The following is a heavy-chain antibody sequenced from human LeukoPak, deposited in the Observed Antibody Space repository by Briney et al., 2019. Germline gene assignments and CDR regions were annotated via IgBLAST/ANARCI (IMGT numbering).Heavy chain of an antibody. D-gene: IGHD3-10*01. J-gene: IGHJ6*02. CDR1: GFTFSSYE. Sequence: PGGSLRLSCAASGFTFSSYEMNWVRQAPGKGLEWFSYISSSGSTIYYADSVKGRFTISRDNAKNSLYLQMNSLRAEDTAVYYCARAQPLTYGSGSYYNRYYYGMDVWGQGTTVTVSS. V-gene: IGHV3-48*03. CDR2: ISSSGSTI. CDR3: ARAQPLTYGSGSYYNRYYYGMDV.